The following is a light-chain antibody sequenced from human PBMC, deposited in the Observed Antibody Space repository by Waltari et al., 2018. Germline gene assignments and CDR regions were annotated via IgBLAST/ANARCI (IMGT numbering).Light chain of an antibody. CDR1: HAFGSR. V-gene: IGKV1-12*01. J-gene: IGKJ3*01. Sequence: DIQMTESPSSVSASVGNRVNIPCRASHAFGSRLDWYQQKPVKALKLLIYATSCWQRGVASSFRGTGSGTDFTLTLGSLQSEESASHYGQQAFSFPFTFGPGTKVEIK. CDR3: QQAFSFPFT. CDR2: ATS.